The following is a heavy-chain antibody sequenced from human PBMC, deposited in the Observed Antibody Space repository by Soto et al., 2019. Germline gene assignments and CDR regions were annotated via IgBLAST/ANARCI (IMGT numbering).Heavy chain of an antibody. CDR2: MNHNSGNT. J-gene: IGHJ5*02. V-gene: IGHV1-8*01. CDR3: ARRMDYCSSTSCVGRYNWFDP. D-gene: IGHD2-2*01. CDR1: GYTFTSYD. Sequence: QVQLVQSGAEVKKPGASVKVSCKASGYTFTSYDINWVRHATGQGLEWMGWMNHNSGNTGYAQKFQARVTLTRNTSISTAYMEQSSLRSEDTAVYYCARRMDYCSSTSCVGRYNWFDPWGHGTLVTVSS.